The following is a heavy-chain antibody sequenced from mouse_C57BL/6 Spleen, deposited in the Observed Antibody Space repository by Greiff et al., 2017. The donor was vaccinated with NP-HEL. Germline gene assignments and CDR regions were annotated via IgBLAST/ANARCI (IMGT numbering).Heavy chain of an antibody. Sequence: QVQLQQSGAELVMPGASVKLSCKASGYTFTSYWMHWVKQRPGQGLEWIGEIDPSDSYTNYNQKFKGKSTLTVDKSSSTAYMQLSSLTSEDSAVYYCARLGDYYGSSYWYFDVWGTGTTVTVSS. CDR2: IDPSDSYT. D-gene: IGHD1-1*01. CDR1: GYTFTSYW. V-gene: IGHV1-69*01. J-gene: IGHJ1*03. CDR3: ARLGDYYGSSYWYFDV.